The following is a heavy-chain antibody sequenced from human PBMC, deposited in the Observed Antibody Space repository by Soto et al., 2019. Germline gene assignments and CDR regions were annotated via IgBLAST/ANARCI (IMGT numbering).Heavy chain of an antibody. CDR1: GFTFSGYW. CDR3: THCSGESCHGGYFGMDV. J-gene: IGHJ6*02. CDR2: INSDGTTT. V-gene: IGHV3-74*01. Sequence: PGGSLRLSCAGSGFTFSGYWMHWVRQSPGKGLVWVSRINSDGTTTAYADSVKGRFTISRDNSKNTLYLQMGSLRAEDTAVYYCTHCSGESCHGGYFGMDVWGQGTTVTVSS. D-gene: IGHD2-15*01.